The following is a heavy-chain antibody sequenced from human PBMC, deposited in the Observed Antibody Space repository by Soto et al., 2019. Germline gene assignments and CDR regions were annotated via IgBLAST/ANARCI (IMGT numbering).Heavy chain of an antibody. CDR1: GFTFSSYG. D-gene: IGHD6-6*01. J-gene: IGHJ6*02. Sequence: GGSLRLSCAASGFTFSSYGMHWVRQAPGKGLEWVAVISYDGSNKHYADSVKGRFTISRDNSKNTLYLQMNSLRAEDTAVYYCAKSRARRLLNLSGMDVWGQGTTVTVSS. CDR2: ISYDGSNK. V-gene: IGHV3-30*18. CDR3: AKSRARRLLNLSGMDV.